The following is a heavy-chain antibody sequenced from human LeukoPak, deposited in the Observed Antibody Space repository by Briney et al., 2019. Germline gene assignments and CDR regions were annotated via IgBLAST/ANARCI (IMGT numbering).Heavy chain of an antibody. CDR1: GFTFSRYW. Sequence: GGSLRLSCAASGFTFSRYWMSWVRQAPGKGLEWVANIKQDGSEKYYVDSVKGRFAISRDNAKNSLYLQMNSLRAEDTAVYYCAREISSSCSDYFDYSRQGTLVTVSS. CDR3: AREISSSCSDYFDY. J-gene: IGHJ4*02. V-gene: IGHV3-7*01. D-gene: IGHD6-13*01. CDR2: IKQDGSEK.